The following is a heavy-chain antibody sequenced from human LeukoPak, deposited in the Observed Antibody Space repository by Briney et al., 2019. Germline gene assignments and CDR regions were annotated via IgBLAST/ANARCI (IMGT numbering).Heavy chain of an antibody. CDR1: GGTFSSYA. J-gene: IGHJ5*02. D-gene: IGHD3-10*01. Sequence: GSSVKVSCKASGGTFSSYAISWVRQASGQGLEWIGGIIPIFGTANYAQKFQGRVTITADESTSTAYMELSSLRSEDTAVYYCARRIGEWFGELEFDPWGQGTLVTVSS. V-gene: IGHV1-69*01. CDR2: IIPIFGTA. CDR3: ARRIGEWFGELEFDP.